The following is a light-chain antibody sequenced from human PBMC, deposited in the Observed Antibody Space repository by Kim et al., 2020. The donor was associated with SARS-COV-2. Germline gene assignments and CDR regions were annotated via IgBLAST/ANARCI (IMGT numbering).Light chain of an antibody. V-gene: IGKV1-39*01. J-gene: IGKJ2*01. CDR3: QQSYRTPRT. Sequence: DIQITQSPSSLSASVGDRVTITCRASQTITSHLHWYQHKPGEAPKLLIYDIFSLQSGVPSRFSGSGSGTDFTLTISSLQPEDSATYYCQQSYRTPRTFGQGTKLEIK. CDR2: DIF. CDR1: QTITSH.